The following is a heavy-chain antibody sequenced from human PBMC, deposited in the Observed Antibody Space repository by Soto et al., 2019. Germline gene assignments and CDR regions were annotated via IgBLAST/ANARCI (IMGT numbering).Heavy chain of an antibody. V-gene: IGHV4-4*07. CDR3: AREAAETVGVGYWCDP. D-gene: IGHD6-13*01. CDR1: GDSFSGYY. Sequence: QVQLQESGPGLLRPSDTLSLSCTVSGDSFSGYYWSWIRQPAGKGLEWIGRVYTSGATDYNPSLSSRVTVSIDTSRNQFSLQLRFVTAADTAVYYCAREAAETVGVGYWCDPWGQGTLVTVSS. J-gene: IGHJ5*02. CDR2: VYTSGAT.